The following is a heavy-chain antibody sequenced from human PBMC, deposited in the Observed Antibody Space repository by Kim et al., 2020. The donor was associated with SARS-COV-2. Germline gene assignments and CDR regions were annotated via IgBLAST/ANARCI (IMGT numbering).Heavy chain of an antibody. CDR2: IDYSGTT. V-gene: IGHV4-59*08. J-gene: IGHJ1*01. CDR3: ARHMNRWGPFYGLGL. CDR1: SDSINTFY. Sequence: SETLSLTCSVSSDSINTFYYNWIRQTPETGLEWLASIDYSGTTTYNPSLKSRLTVSLDTSKTQFSLTLRSVTAADTATYYCARHMNRWGPFYGLGLWGQG. D-gene: IGHD3-10*01.